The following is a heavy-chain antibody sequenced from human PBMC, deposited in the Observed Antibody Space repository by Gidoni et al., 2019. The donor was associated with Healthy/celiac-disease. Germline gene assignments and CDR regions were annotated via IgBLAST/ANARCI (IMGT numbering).Heavy chain of an antibody. CDR1: GGSISSYY. V-gene: IGHV4-59*01. CDR3: ARAIGYCSGGSCYSHYYYGMDV. CDR2: IFYSGST. D-gene: IGHD2-15*01. J-gene: IGHJ6*02. Sequence: QVQLQESGPGLVKPSETLSLTCTVSGGSISSYYWSWIRQPPGKGLEWIGYIFYSGSTNYNPSLKSRVTISVDTSKNQFSLKLSSVTAADTAVYYCARAIGYCSGGSCYSHYYYGMDVWGQGTTVTVSS.